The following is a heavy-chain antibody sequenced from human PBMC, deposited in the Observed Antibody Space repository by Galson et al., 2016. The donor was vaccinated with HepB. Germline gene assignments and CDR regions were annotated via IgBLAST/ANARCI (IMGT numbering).Heavy chain of an antibody. CDR2: IYHSGST. Sequence: SETLSLTCAGSGGPISNSNWWSWVRQPPGKGLEWIGDIYHSGSTNYNPSLTSRVTISVDQSKNQFSLNLISVTAADTAVYYCARDPVFGDWGQGTLVTVSS. CDR3: ARDPVFGD. CDR1: GGPISNSNW. J-gene: IGHJ4*02. V-gene: IGHV4-4*02.